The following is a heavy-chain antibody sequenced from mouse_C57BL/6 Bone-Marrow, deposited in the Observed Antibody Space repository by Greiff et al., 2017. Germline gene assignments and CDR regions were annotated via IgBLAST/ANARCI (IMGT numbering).Heavy chain of an antibody. D-gene: IGHD1-1*01. CDR3: AGSYYYGSSWNYFDY. CDR2: IYPGDGDT. Sequence: VQLQQSGPELVKPGASVKISCKASGYAFSSSWMNWVKQRPGKGLEWIGRIYPGDGDTNYNGKFKGKATLTADKSSSTAYMQLSSLTSEDSAVCFCAGSYYYGSSWNYFDYWGQGTTLTVSS. CDR1: GYAFSSSW. V-gene: IGHV1-82*01. J-gene: IGHJ2*01.